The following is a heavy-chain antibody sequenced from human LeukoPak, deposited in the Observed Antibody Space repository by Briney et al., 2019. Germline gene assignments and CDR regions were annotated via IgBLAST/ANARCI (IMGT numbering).Heavy chain of an antibody. CDR3: AKVSGFKITFGGVID. J-gene: IGHJ4*02. Sequence: GRSLRLSCAASGFTFSSYGMHWVRQAPGKGLEWRAVISYDGSNKYYAESVKGRFTISRDNSKNTLYLQMNNLRAEDTAVFYCAKVSGFKITFGGVIDWGQGTPVTVSS. CDR1: GFTFSSYG. D-gene: IGHD3-16*02. CDR2: ISYDGSNK. V-gene: IGHV3-30*18.